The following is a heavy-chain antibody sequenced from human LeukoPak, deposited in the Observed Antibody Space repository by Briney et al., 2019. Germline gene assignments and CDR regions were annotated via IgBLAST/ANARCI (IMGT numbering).Heavy chain of an antibody. CDR2: IYYSGTT. CDR3: ASLLGAPPRTWFDP. CDR1: GGSISSYY. D-gene: IGHD1-26*01. V-gene: IGHV4-59*12. J-gene: IGHJ5*02. Sequence: PSETLSLTCTVSGGSISSYYWSWIRQPPGKGLEWIGYIYYSGTTNYNPSLKSRVTISVDTSKNQFSLKLSSVTAADTAVYYCASLLGAPPRTWFDPWGQGTLVTVSS.